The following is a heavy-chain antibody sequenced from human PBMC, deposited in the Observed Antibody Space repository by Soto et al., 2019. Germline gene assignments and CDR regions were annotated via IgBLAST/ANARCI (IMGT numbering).Heavy chain of an antibody. Sequence: GGSLRLSCAASGFTFSSYAMHWVRQAPGKGLEWVAVISYDGSNKYYADSVKGRFTISRDNSKNTLYLQMNSLRAEDTAVYYCARELAPLDSSGWYGDYYYYGMDVWGAGTTVTVYS. CDR3: ARELAPLDSSGWYGDYYYYGMDV. CDR1: GFTFSSYA. V-gene: IGHV3-30-3*01. D-gene: IGHD6-19*01. CDR2: ISYDGSNK. J-gene: IGHJ6*04.